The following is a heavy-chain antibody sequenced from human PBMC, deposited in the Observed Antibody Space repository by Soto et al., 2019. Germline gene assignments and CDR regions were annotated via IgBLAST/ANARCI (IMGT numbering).Heavy chain of an antibody. CDR3: ARTLYGDNVDY. CDR2: MNPNSGNT. Sequence: VSCKASGYTFTSYDINWVRQATGQGLEWMGWMNPNSGNTGYAQKFQGRVTMSTAYMELSSLRSEDTAVYYCARTLYGDNVDYWGQGTLVTVSS. D-gene: IGHD4-17*01. J-gene: IGHJ4*02. V-gene: IGHV1-8*01. CDR1: GYTFTSYD.